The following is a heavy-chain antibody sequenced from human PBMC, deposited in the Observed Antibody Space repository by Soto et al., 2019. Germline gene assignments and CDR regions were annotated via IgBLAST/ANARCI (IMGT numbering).Heavy chain of an antibody. J-gene: IGHJ6*02. D-gene: IGHD6-6*01. V-gene: IGHV1-18*04. Sequence: QVQLVQSGAEVRKPGASVKVSCKASGYTFSNNGISWVRQAPGQGLEWMGWISDYNGNANYAQKLQGRVTMTRDTSTSTAHMELRSLRFDDTAVYYCARCSSGKYGMDVWGQGTTVTVSS. CDR3: ARCSSGKYGMDV. CDR1: GYTFSNNG. CDR2: ISDYNGNA.